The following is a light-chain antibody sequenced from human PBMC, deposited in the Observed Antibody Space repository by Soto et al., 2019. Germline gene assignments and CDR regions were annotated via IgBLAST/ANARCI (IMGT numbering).Light chain of an antibody. CDR3: QQYNNWPYT. J-gene: IGKJ2*01. CDR1: QSVSSN. Sequence: EIVMTQSPATLSVYPGERATLSCRASQSVSSNLAWYQQKPGQAPRLLIYGASTRATGIPARFSGSGSGTEFTRTISSLQSEDFEVYYCQQYNNWPYTFGQGTKLEIK. CDR2: GAS. V-gene: IGKV3-15*01.